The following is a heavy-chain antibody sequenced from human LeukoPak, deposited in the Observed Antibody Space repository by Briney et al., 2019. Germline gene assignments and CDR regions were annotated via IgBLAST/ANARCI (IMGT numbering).Heavy chain of an antibody. Sequence: SETLSLTCTVSGGSISSYYWSWIRQPPGKGLEWIGYIYYSGSTNYNPSLTSRVTISVDTSKNQLSLKLTSVTAADTAVYYCARPYDSSAYYYLWGQGTLVTVSS. D-gene: IGHD3-22*01. V-gene: IGHV4-59*08. CDR1: GGSISSYY. J-gene: IGHJ5*02. CDR3: ARPYDSSAYYYL. CDR2: IYYSGST.